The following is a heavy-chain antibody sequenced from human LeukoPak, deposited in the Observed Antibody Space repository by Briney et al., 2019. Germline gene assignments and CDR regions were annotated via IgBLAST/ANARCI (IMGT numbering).Heavy chain of an antibody. J-gene: IGHJ4*02. CDR3: AKGGGTGYSSSWYSN. CDR1: GFTFSSYG. Sequence: GRSLRLSCAASGFTFSSYGMHWVRQAPGKGLEWVAVISFDGTNKFYADSVKGRFTISRDNSKKTVYLQMNSLRAEDAAVYYCAKGGGTGYSSSWYSNWGQGTLVTVSS. V-gene: IGHV3-30*18. D-gene: IGHD6-13*01. CDR2: ISFDGTNK.